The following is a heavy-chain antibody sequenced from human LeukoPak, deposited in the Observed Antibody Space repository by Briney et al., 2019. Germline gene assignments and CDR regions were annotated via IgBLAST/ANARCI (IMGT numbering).Heavy chain of an antibody. V-gene: IGHV3-7*01. J-gene: IGHJ2*01. CDR2: IKQDGSEK. CDR3: ARDGFDGSGSYGWYFDL. D-gene: IGHD3-10*01. CDR1: GFTFSSYA. Sequence: GGSLRLSCAASGFTFSSYAMHWVRQAPGKGLEWVANIKQDGSEKYYVDSVKGRFTISRDNAKNSLYLQMNSLRAEDTAVYYCARDGFDGSGSYGWYFDLWGRGTLVTVSS.